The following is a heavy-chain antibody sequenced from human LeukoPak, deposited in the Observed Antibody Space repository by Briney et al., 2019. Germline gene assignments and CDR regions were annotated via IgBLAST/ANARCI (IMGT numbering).Heavy chain of an antibody. CDR3: ARARDRWSRYAFGI. V-gene: IGHV1-69*13. CDR2: IVPIFGTA. D-gene: IGHD4-23*01. Sequence: ASVKVSCKASGGTFSSYAISWVRQAPGQGLEWMGGIVPIFGTANYAQKFQGRVTITADESTSTAYMELSSLRSEDTAVYYCARARDRWSRYAFGIWGQGTMVTVSS. J-gene: IGHJ3*02. CDR1: GGTFSSYA.